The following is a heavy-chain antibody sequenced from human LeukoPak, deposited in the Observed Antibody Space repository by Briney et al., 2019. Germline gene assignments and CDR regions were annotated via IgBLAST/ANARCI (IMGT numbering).Heavy chain of an antibody. CDR2: IYYSGST. D-gene: IGHD2/OR15-2a*01. V-gene: IGHV4-4*02. Sequence: SETLSLTCAVSGGSISSGNWWSWVRQPPGKGLEWIGYIYYSGSTYYNPSLKSRVSISVDTSKDQFSLKLSSVTAADTAVYYCARAFSNTKFDYWGQGTLVTVSS. CDR1: GGSISSGNW. J-gene: IGHJ4*02. CDR3: ARAFSNTKFDY.